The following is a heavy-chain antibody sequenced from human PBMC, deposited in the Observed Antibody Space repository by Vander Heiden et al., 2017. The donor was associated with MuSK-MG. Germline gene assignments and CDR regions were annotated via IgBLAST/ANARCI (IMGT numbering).Heavy chain of an antibody. J-gene: IGHJ6*02. CDR3: ARDRQIAAMVSYYYYGMDV. V-gene: IGHV1-69*01. D-gene: IGHD5-18*01. CDR1: GGTFSSYA. CDR2: IIPIFGTA. Sequence: QVQLVQSGAEVKKPGSSVKVSCKASGGTFSSYATSWVRQAPGQGLEWMGGIIPIFGTANYAQKFQGRVTITADESTSTAYMELSSLRSEDTAVYYCARDRQIAAMVSYYYYGMDVWGQGTTVTVSS.